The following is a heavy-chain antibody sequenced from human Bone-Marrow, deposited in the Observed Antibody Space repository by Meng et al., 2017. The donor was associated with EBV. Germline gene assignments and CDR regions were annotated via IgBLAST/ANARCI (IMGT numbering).Heavy chain of an antibody. J-gene: IGHJ5*02. D-gene: IGHD5-18*01. CDR2: IYHSGTT. CDR3: ARRAASWFDP. Sequence: QLQESDPVLVKPSETLALTCTFSGESITTYTSYWGWIRQPPGKGLEWIGTIYHSGTTYYNPSLQSRVTISVDTSKNQFSLKMNSVTAADTAAYYCARRAASWFDPWGQGALVTVSS. V-gene: IGHV4-39*01. CDR1: GESITTYTSY.